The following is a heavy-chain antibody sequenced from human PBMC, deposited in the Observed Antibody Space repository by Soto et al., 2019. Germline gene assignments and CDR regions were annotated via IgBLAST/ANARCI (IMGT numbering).Heavy chain of an antibody. V-gene: IGHV4-39*01. J-gene: IGHJ4*02. D-gene: IGHD2-15*01. CDR3: GKVLVGATGHTDSDS. Sequence: SETLSLTCTVSGGSIYRSGYYWGWIRQPPGRGLEWIGNIDYNGVTYSNPSLKSRVTISRDTSKNQFSLKLTSVTTADTALYYCGKVLVGATGHTDSDSWGPGTLVTVSS. CDR1: GGSIYRSGYY. CDR2: IDYNGVT.